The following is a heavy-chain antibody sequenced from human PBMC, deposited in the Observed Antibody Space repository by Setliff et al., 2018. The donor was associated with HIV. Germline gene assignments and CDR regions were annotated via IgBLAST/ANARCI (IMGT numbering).Heavy chain of an antibody. CDR3: VRQYGDYAFDP. CDR1: GGSSPAYY. CDR2: INYDGDA. D-gene: IGHD4-17*01. Sequence: SETLSLTCAVYGGSSPAYYWNWIRQPPGKGLEWVGEINYDGDATYNPSLKSRVNIFIDTSRKQFSLRVASVTAADTAIYYCVRQYGDYAFDPWGQGTLVTVSS. J-gene: IGHJ5*02. V-gene: IGHV4-34*01.